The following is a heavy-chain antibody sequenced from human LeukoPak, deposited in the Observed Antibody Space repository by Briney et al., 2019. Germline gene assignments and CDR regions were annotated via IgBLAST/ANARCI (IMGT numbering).Heavy chain of an antibody. J-gene: IGHJ4*02. CDR3: AARLWFGELSLIDY. Sequence: ASVKVSCKASGYTFTGYYMHWVRQAPGQGLEWMGWINPNSGGTNYAQKFQGRVTITRDMSTSTAYMELSSLRSEDTAVYYCAARLWFGELSLIDYWGQGTLVTVSS. V-gene: IGHV1-2*02. D-gene: IGHD3-10*01. CDR1: GYTFTGYY. CDR2: INPNSGGT.